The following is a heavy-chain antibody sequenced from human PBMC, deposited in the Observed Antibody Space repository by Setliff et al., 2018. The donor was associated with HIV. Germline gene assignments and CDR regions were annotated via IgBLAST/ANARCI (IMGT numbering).Heavy chain of an antibody. Sequence: SETLSLTCTVSGGSISTYYWSWIRQPPGKGLEWIGSIYFTGSSDNNPSLKSRVTLSVDTSKHQFSLKLSSVTAADTAVYYCAGGSYTGRIDYWGQGTRVTVSS. D-gene: IGHD3-16*01. CDR1: GGSISTYY. V-gene: IGHV4-59*01. CDR2: IYFTGSS. J-gene: IGHJ4*02. CDR3: AGGSYTGRIDY.